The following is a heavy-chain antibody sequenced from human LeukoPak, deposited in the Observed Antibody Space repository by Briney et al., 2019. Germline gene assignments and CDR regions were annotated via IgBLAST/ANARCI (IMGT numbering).Heavy chain of an antibody. CDR2: IFHSGST. J-gene: IGHJ2*01. D-gene: IGHD3-16*01. Sequence: SETLSLTCAVSGGSITNSNWWSWVRQPPGKGLEWIGEIFHSGSTNYNPSLKSRVTISVDTSKNQFSLKLSSVTAADTAVYYCARRAGGAKHYWYFDLWGRGTLVTVSS. CDR3: ARRAGGAKHYWYFDL. CDR1: GGSITNSNW. V-gene: IGHV4-4*02.